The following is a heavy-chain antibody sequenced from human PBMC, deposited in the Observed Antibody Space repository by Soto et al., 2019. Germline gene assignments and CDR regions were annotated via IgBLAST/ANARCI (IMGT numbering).Heavy chain of an antibody. CDR3: AREFACYKSSDSYFDY. D-gene: IGHD6-19*01. CDR2: TYYRSKWYN. CDR1: GDSVSGNSAA. Sequence: TLSLTCAIFGDSVSGNSAAWNWIRQSPSRGLEWLGRTYYRSKWYNDYAVPVKSRITVTPDTSKNQFSLHLNSVTPEDTAVYYCAREFACYKSSDSYFDYWGQGALVTVSS. J-gene: IGHJ4*02. V-gene: IGHV6-1*01.